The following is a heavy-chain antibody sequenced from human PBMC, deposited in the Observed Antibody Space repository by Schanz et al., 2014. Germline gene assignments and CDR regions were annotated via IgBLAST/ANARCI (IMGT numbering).Heavy chain of an antibody. D-gene: IGHD3-10*01. J-gene: IGHJ5*02. V-gene: IGHV3-74*02. CDR1: GFTFSSYC. Sequence: EVQLVESGGGLVQPGGSLRLSCAASGFTFSSYCMHWVRQVPGKGLVWVSRIKSDGSSTSYADSVKGRFTISRDNAKNALYLQMTSLRAEDTAVYYCAGPALWFGDNCFDPWGQGTLVTVSS. CDR2: IKSDGSST. CDR3: AGPALWFGDNCFDP.